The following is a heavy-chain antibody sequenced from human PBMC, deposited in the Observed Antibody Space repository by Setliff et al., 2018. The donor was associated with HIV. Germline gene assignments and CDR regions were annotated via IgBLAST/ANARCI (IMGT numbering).Heavy chain of an antibody. CDR3: ARWHPPYGFWEEDY. V-gene: IGHV4-39*01. CDR1: GGSVSSYY. J-gene: IGHJ4*02. Sequence: SETLSLTCAVYGGSVSSYYWGWSRQPPGKGLEWIGSIYYSGRTYYNPCLKTRVTISVDGSKNQFSLKLKSVTAADTAVYYCARWHPPYGFWEEDYWGQGTLVTVSS. CDR2: IYYSGRT. D-gene: IGHD3-10*01.